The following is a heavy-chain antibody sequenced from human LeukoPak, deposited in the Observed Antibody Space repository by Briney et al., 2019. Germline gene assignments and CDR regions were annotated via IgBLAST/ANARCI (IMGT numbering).Heavy chain of an antibody. CDR2: ISSTTGRII. Sequence: PGGSLRLSCAASGFTFSDYYMTWIRQAPGKGLEWLSYISSTTGRIIYYADSVKGRFTISRDNTKNSLFLQMVSLRVKDTAVYYCARYYSDAFDVWGQGTVVTVSS. CDR1: GFTFSDYY. D-gene: IGHD3-10*01. V-gene: IGHV3-11*04. CDR3: ARYYSDAFDV. J-gene: IGHJ3*01.